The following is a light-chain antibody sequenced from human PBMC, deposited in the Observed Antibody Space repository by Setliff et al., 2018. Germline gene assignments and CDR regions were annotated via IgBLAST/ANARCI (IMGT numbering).Light chain of an antibody. Sequence: SYELTQAPSVSVAPGKTATITCGGNNIGSKSVHWYQQKPGQAPVVVIYYDSGRPSGVSERFSGSNSGSTATLTISRVEAGDEADYYCQVWDSSIGHVVFGGGTKVTVL. V-gene: IGLV3-21*04. CDR2: YDS. J-gene: IGLJ3*02. CDR3: QVWDSSIGHVV. CDR1: NIGSKS.